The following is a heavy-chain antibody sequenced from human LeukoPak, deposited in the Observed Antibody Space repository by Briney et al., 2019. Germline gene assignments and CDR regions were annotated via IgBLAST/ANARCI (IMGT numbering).Heavy chain of an antibody. CDR3: ARHSSSWYRASYYFDY. CDR2: IHYDGNT. J-gene: IGHJ4*02. CDR1: GGSISSSSYS. V-gene: IGHV4-39*01. Sequence: SETLSLTCTVSGGSISSSSYSWTWIRQPPGTGLEWIGSIHYDGNTYYKPSLRSRVTISVDTSKNQFSLKLSSVTAADTAVYYCARHSSSWYRASYYFDYWGQGTLVTVSS. D-gene: IGHD6-13*01.